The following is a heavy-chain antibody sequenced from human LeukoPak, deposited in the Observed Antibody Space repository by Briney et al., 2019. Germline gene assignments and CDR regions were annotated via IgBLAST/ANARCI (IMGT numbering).Heavy chain of an antibody. D-gene: IGHD6-19*01. CDR3: ARLGQWLAHSRGAFDI. CDR2: IYYSGST. Sequence: PSETLSLTCTVSGYSIRSDYYWGWIRQPPGKGLEWIGSIYYSGSTYYNPSLKSRVTISVDTSKNQFSLKLSSVTAADTAVYYCARLGQWLAHSRGAFDIWGQGTMVTVSS. J-gene: IGHJ3*02. V-gene: IGHV4-38-2*02. CDR1: GYSIRSDYY.